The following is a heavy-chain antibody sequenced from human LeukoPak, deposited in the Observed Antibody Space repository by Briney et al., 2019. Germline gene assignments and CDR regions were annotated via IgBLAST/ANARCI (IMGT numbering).Heavy chain of an antibody. CDR1: GGSISSYY. J-gene: IGHJ4*02. CDR3: ARDAYYFDY. V-gene: IGHV4-59*01. CDR2: IYYSGST. Sequence: SETLSLTCTVSGGSISSYYWSWIRQPPGKGLEWIGYIYYSGSTYYNPSLKSRVTISVDTSKKQFSLKLSSVTAADTAVYYCARDAYYFDYWGQGTLVTVSS.